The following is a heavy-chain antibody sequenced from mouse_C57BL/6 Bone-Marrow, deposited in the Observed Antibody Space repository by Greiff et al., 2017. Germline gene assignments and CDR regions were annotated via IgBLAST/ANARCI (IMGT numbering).Heavy chain of an antibody. J-gene: IGHJ4*01. CDR1: GYTFTDYN. D-gene: IGHD2-4*01. V-gene: IGHV1-18*01. CDR3: AREGHYDAGYYYAMDY. CDR2: INPNNGGT. Sequence: VQLKQSGPELVKPGASVKIPCKASGYTFTDYNMDWVKQSHGKSLEWIGDINPNNGGTIYNQKFKGKATLTVDTSSSTAYMELRSLTSEDTAVYYCAREGHYDAGYYYAMDYWGQGTSVTVSS.